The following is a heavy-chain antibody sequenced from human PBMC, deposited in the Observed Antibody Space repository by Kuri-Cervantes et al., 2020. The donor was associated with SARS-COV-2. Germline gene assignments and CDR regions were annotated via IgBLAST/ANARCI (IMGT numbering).Heavy chain of an antibody. CDR3: ARARTIAAHPENWFDP. Sequence: GESLKISCEASGFSFKTYAMNWVRQAPGKGLEWVSSISSSSSYIYYAVSVKGRFTISRDNAKNSLYLQMNSLRAEDTAVYYCARARTIAAHPENWFDPWGQGTLVTVSS. D-gene: IGHD6-6*01. V-gene: IGHV3-21*01. J-gene: IGHJ5*02. CDR2: ISSSSSYI. CDR1: GFSFKTYA.